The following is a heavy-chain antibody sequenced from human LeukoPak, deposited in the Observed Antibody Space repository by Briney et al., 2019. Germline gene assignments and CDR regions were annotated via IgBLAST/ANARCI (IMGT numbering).Heavy chain of an antibody. Sequence: SVKVSCKASGGTFSSYAISWVRQAPGQGLEWMGAIIPIFGTANYAQKFQGRVTFTTDESTSTAYMELSSLSSEETAGYYCARDLNYYDSSGYYYYWGQGTLVTVSS. J-gene: IGHJ4*02. CDR1: GGTFSSYA. V-gene: IGHV1-69*05. CDR3: ARDLNYYDSSGYYYY. D-gene: IGHD3-22*01. CDR2: IIPIFGTA.